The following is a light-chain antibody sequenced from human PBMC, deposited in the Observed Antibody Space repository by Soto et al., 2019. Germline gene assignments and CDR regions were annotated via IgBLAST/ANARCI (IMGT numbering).Light chain of an antibody. CDR2: DDN. V-gene: IGLV1-51*01. Sequence: QSVVTQLHSVSAAPGQKVTVSCSGSSSNIGGNSVSWYQQLPGTAPKLLIYDDNKRPSAIHHRFSGSKSDTTATLVITGLQTGVEDDYYCGSRDSSLSAYGFGTGPKATVL. CDR1: SSNIGGNS. J-gene: IGLJ1*01. CDR3: GSRDSSLSAYG.